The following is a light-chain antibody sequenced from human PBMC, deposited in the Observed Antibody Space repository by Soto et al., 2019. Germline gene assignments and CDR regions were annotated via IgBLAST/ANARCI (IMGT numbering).Light chain of an antibody. CDR3: QHYDHLPIT. J-gene: IGKJ5*01. V-gene: IGKV1-33*01. CDR1: QDITNY. Sequence: IQMTQSPSSLSASVGDRVTITCQASQDITNYLNWYQQKPGKASRLLLYDASSLETGVPSRFSGSGSGADFTFTISSLQPEDIATYYCQHYDHLPITFGQGTRLEIK. CDR2: DAS.